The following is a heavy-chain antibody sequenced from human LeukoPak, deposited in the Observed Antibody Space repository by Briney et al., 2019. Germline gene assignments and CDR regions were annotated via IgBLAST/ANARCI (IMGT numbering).Heavy chain of an antibody. CDR2: MNPNSGNT. Sequence: GASVKVSCKASGYTFTSYDINWVRQATGQGLEWMGWMNPNSGNTGYAQKLQGRVTMTTDTSTSTAYMELRSLRSEDTAVYYCARVPDSRTDYTIDYWGQGTLVTVSS. CDR3: ARVPDSRTDYTIDY. V-gene: IGHV1-8*01. CDR1: GYTFTSYD. D-gene: IGHD2-2*01. J-gene: IGHJ4*02.